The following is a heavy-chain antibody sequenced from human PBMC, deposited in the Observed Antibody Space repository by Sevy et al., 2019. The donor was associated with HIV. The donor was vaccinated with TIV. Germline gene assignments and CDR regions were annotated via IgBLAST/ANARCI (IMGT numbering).Heavy chain of an antibody. CDR2: VNHSGST. CDR1: GGSFSGYS. CDR3: AGGGDGVVPSPITGLGPWTKYWYFDL. J-gene: IGHJ2*01. Sequence: SETLSLTCAVSGGSFSGYSWDWIRQPPGKGLEWIGEVNHSGSTNYNPSLKSRVTISVDTSKNQFSLKLNFVTAADTAVYYCAGGGDGVVPSPITGLGPWTKYWYFDLWGRGTLVTVSS. V-gene: IGHV4-34*01. D-gene: IGHD3-3*01.